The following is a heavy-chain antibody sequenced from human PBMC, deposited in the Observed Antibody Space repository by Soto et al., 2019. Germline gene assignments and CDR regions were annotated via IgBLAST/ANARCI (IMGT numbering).Heavy chain of an antibody. Sequence: QVQLVQSGAEVKKPGASVKVSCKASGYTFTGYYMHWVRQAPGQGLEWMGWINANSGGTNYAQKFQGRLIMTRDTSISTVYMELSRLRSDDTAVYYYAREPPNLQTTVTHRGHWYFDLWSRGTLVTVSS. CDR2: INANSGGT. CDR3: AREPPNLQTTVTHRGHWYFDL. D-gene: IGHD4-17*01. CDR1: GYTFTGYY. V-gene: IGHV1-2*02. J-gene: IGHJ2*01.